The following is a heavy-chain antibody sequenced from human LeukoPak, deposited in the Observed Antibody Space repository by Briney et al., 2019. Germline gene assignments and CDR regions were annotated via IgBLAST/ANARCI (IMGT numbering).Heavy chain of an antibody. CDR2: INHSGST. V-gene: IGHV4-34*01. J-gene: IGHJ5*02. D-gene: IGHD2-2*01. Sequence: SETLSLTCAVYGGSFSGYYWSWIRQPPGKGLEWIGEINHSGSTNYNPSLKSRVTISVDTSKNQFSLKLSSVTAADTTVYYCARHRYCSSTSCYLYWFDPWGQGTLVTVSS. CDR1: GGSFSGYY. CDR3: ARHRYCSSTSCYLYWFDP.